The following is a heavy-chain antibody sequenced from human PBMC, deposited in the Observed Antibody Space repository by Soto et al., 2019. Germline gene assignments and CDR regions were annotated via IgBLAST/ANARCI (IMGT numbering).Heavy chain of an antibody. Sequence: QVRLVQSGAELKKPGASVQVSCKASGYTFSNYDMNWVRKAPGQGPEWIAWVYPNNEDTGYAQKVQGRVTLTTDISTTTAYRQLPSLRSEDTAIYSCAKVSRKCCAIDFDYWGQGTLITVSS. J-gene: IGHJ4*02. CDR3: AKVSRKCCAIDFDY. CDR2: VYPNNEDT. CDR1: GYTFSNYD. D-gene: IGHD3-22*01. V-gene: IGHV1-8*01.